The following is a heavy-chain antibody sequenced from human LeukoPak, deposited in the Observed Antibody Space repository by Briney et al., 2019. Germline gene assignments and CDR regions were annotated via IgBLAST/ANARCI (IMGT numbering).Heavy chain of an antibody. CDR1: GGSISSSSYF. D-gene: IGHD6-19*01. Sequence: KPSETLSLTCTVSGGSISSSSYFWGWIRQPPGKGLEWIGSIYYSGSAYYNPSLKSRVTISVDTSKNQFSLKLSSVTAADTAVYYCARSIRRQWLTTPFDYWGQGTLVTVSS. CDR2: IYYSGSA. J-gene: IGHJ4*02. CDR3: ARSIRRQWLTTPFDY. V-gene: IGHV4-39*01.